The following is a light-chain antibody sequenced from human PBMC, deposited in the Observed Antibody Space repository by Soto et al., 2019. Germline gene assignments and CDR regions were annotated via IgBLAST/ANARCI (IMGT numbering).Light chain of an antibody. Sequence: EIVMTQSPATLSVSPGERATLFCRASQSVRSNFLAWYQQKPGQAPSLLIYGASIRATGIPARFSGSGSGTEFTLTISSLQPDDFATYYCQQYNSYSLTFGGGTKVEIK. CDR1: QSVRSN. CDR2: GAS. V-gene: IGKV3-15*01. CDR3: QQYNSYSLT. J-gene: IGKJ4*01.